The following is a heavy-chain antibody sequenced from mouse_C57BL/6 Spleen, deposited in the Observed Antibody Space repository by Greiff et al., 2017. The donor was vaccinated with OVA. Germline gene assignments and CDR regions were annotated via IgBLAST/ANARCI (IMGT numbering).Heavy chain of an antibody. Sequence: EVKLVESGGGLVKPGGSLKLSCAASGFTFSDYGMHWVRQAPEKGLEWVAYISSGSSTIYYADTVKGRFTISRDNAKNTLFLQMTSLRSEDTAMYYCAIMITTYFDYWGQGTTLTVSS. V-gene: IGHV5-17*01. D-gene: IGHD2-4*01. CDR1: GFTFSDYG. CDR2: ISSGSSTI. CDR3: AIMITTYFDY. J-gene: IGHJ2*01.